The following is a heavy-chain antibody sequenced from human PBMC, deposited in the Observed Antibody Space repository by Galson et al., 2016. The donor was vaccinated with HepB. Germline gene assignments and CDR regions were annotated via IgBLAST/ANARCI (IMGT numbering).Heavy chain of an antibody. CDR3: ATSGGGYHFYYDY. Sequence: SLRLSCAASLFSFSTYTINWLRQAPGKGLEWVSSISGTSTYIYYSDSVRGRFTISRENAKSSLYLHMSSLRAEDTAVYYCATSGGGYHFYYDYWGQGTLVTVSS. J-gene: IGHJ4*02. CDR2: ISGTSTYI. V-gene: IGHV3-21*01. CDR1: LFSFSTYT. D-gene: IGHD2-21*02.